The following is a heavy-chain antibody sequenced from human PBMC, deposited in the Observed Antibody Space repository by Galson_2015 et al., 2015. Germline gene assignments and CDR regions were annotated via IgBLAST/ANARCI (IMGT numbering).Heavy chain of an antibody. J-gene: IGHJ4*02. Sequence: CTVSGGSVSGFYWSWIRQPPGKGLEWIGYIYYSGSTNYNPSLKSRVTITVDTSKNQFSLKLSSVTAADTAVYYCARAYCTNGVCYLTPPVDYFDYWGQGTLVTVSS. V-gene: IGHV4-59*08. CDR1: GGSVSGFY. D-gene: IGHD2-8*01. CDR3: ARAYCTNGVCYLTPPVDYFDY. CDR2: IYYSGST.